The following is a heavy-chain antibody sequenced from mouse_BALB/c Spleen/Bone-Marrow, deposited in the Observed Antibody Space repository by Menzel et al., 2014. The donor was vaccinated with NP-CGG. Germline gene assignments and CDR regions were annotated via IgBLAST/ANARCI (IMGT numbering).Heavy chain of an antibody. J-gene: IGHJ4*01. D-gene: IGHD1-1*01. V-gene: IGHV1-54*01. Sequence: QVQLQQPGAELVRPGTSVKVSCKAPGYAFTNYWIEWIKQRPGQGLEWIGVINPGSGGINYNEKFKGKATLTADKSSSTAYMQLSSLTSDDSAVYFCARELVRGMDYWGQGTSVTVSS. CDR3: ARELVRGMDY. CDR2: INPGSGGI. CDR1: GYAFTNYW.